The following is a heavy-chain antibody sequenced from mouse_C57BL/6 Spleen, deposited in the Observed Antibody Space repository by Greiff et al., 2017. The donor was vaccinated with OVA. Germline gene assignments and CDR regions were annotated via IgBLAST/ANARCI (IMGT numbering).Heavy chain of an antibody. CDR2: IYPGSGST. V-gene: IGHV1-55*01. CDR1: GYTFTSYW. D-gene: IGHD2-4*01. J-gene: IGHJ3*01. CDR3: ARRGDYDEGFAD. Sequence: VQLQQPGAELVKPGASVKMSCKASGYTFTSYWITWVKQRPGQGLEWIGDIYPGSGSTNYNEKFKSKATLTVDTSSSTAYMQLSSLASEDSAVYNCARRGDYDEGFADWGKGTMVTVSA.